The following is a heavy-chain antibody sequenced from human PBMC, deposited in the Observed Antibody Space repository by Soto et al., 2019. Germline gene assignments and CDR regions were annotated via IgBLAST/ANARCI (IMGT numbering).Heavy chain of an antibody. CDR1: GFTFGDYA. CDR2: IRSKTNGGIT. CDR3: SLDTSGYNYYFDY. Sequence: PGGSLRLSCTTSGFTFGDYALSWFRQAPGKGLESVGFIRSKTNGGITEYAASVKGRFTISRDDSRSIAYLQMNSLKTDDTAVYYCSLDTSGYNYYFDYWGQGTLVTVSS. V-gene: IGHV3-49*03. J-gene: IGHJ4*02. D-gene: IGHD3-22*01.